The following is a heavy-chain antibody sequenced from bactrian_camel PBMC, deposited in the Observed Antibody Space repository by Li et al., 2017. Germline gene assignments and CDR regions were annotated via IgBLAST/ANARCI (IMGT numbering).Heavy chain of an antibody. CDR1: GRSNENYF. CDR2: IDSDGST. J-gene: IGHJ6*01. Sequence: HVQLVESGGGSVQAGGSLRLSCAISGRSNENYFLAWFRQPPGKEREGVAAIDSDGSTSYAESVKGRFTISQDNSKNTLFLQMNVLRPEDTAMYYCAAEGLIRQGKCYNAGLRELDFSYWGQGTQVTVS. V-gene: IGHV3S55*01. CDR3: AAEGLIRQGKCYNAGLRELDFSY. D-gene: IGHD5*01.